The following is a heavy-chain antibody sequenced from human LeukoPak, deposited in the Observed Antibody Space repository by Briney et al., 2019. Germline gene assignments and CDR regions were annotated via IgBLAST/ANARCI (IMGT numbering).Heavy chain of an antibody. CDR3: ARPFDY. CDR1: GYTFTSYR. V-gene: IGHV5-51*01. CDR2: IFPGDSDT. Sequence: HGESLKISCRGSGYTFTSYRIAWVRQMPGKGLEWMGIIFPGDSDTRYSPSFQGQVTISADKSISTAYLQWSSLKASDTAMYYCARPFDYWGQGTLVTVSS. J-gene: IGHJ4*02.